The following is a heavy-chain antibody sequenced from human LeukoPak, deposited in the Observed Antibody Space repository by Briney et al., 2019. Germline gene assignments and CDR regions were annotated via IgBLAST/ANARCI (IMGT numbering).Heavy chain of an antibody. CDR3: AREGDYYDSSGPLRY. J-gene: IGHJ4*02. V-gene: IGHV3-48*04. CDR2: ISSSSTI. Sequence: GGSLRLSCAAPGFTFDSYSMDWVRQAPGKGLEWISYISSSSTIYYADSVKGRFTISRDNAKNSLYLQMNSPRADDTAVYYCAREGDYYDSSGPLRYWGQGILVTVSS. D-gene: IGHD3-22*01. CDR1: GFTFDSYS.